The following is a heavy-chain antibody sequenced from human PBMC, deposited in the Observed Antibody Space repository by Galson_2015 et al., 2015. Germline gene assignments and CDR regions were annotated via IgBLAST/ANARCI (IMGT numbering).Heavy chain of an antibody. CDR1: GFSVSTSGVG. J-gene: IGHJ6*03. V-gene: IGHV2-5*02. CDR3: VRTFWSGSGSHYYMDV. CDR2: IYWDDDK. Sequence: PALVKPTQTLTRTCTFSGFSVSTSGVGVGWIRQPPGKALEWLAVIYWDDDKRYSPSLRSRLTITKDTSKNQVVLTMTNMDPVDTATYYCVRTFWSGSGSHYYMDVWGKGTTVTVSS. D-gene: IGHD3-3*01.